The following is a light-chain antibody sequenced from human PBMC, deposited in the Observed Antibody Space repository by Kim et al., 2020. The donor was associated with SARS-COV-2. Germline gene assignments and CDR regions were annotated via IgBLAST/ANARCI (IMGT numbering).Light chain of an antibody. V-gene: IGKV3-11*01. CDR1: QSISIS. J-gene: IGKJ4*01. CDR3: QQRNNWPPKVT. Sequence: PGAGATLSCRASQSISISLAWYQQRPGQPPKLLIFDASIRASGIPARFSGSGSGTDFTLTISGLEPEDFAVYYCQQRNNWPPKVTFGGGTKVDIK. CDR2: DAS.